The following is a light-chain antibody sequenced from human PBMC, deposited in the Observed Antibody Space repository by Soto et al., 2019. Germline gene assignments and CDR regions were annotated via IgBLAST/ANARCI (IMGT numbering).Light chain of an antibody. CDR3: QQYNDDSRT. V-gene: IGKV1-5*03. Sequence: DIQMTQSPSSLSASVGDRVTITCRASESISSWLAWYQQKPGKAPKLLIFKASSLESGVPSRFSGSGSGTEFTLPVSSLQPDDFATYYCQQYNDDSRTFGQGTKVEIK. CDR1: ESISSW. CDR2: KAS. J-gene: IGKJ1*01.